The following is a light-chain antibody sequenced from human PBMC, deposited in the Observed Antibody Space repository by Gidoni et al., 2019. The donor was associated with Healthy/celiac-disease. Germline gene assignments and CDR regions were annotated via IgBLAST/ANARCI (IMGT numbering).Light chain of an antibody. J-gene: IGKJ5*01. CDR1: QGISSY. CDR2: AAP. V-gene: IGKV1-9*01. Sequence: DIQLTQSPSFLSASVGDRVTITCRASQGISSYLAWYQQKPGKAPKLLIYAAPTLQSGVPSRFSGSGSGTEFTLTISSLQPEDFATYYCQQLNSYRFTFXQXTRLEIK. CDR3: QQLNSYRFT.